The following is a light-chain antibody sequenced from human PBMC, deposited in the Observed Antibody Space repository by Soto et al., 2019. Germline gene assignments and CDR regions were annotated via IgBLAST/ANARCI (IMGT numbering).Light chain of an antibody. Sequence: EIVLTQSPATLSVSPGEGATLSCRASQSVTRNLAWFQQRPGQAPRLLIYGASTRATGIPARFSGSGSGTEFTLTISSLQSEDFGVYYCPQYNNWPPWTVGQGTKV. J-gene: IGKJ1*01. CDR1: QSVTRN. CDR3: PQYNNWPPWT. CDR2: GAS. V-gene: IGKV3-15*01.